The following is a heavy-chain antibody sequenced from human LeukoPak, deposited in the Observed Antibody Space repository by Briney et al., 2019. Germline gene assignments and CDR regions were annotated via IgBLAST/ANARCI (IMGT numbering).Heavy chain of an antibody. CDR2: TFAGYSYT. CDR1: GYNFTPYW. J-gene: IGHJ4*02. CDR3: ARLGYYYDSSGYRDY. Sequence: GESLKISCQSSGYNFTPYWIVWVRQMPGKGLEWMGITFAGYSYTIYSPSFQGQVTISVDKSISTAYLQWSSLKASDTAMYYCARLGYYYDSSGYRDYWGQGTLVTVSS. D-gene: IGHD3-22*01. V-gene: IGHV5-51*01.